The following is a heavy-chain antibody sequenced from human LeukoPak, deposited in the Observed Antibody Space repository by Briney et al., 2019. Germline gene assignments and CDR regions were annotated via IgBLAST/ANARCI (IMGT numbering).Heavy chain of an antibody. CDR2: TYYRSKWYN. V-gene: IGHV6-1*01. Sequence: SQTLSLTCALPGDSVPSNSGSWNWIRQSPSRGLEWLGRTYYRSKWYNDYAVSVKSRITIDPDTSKNQFSLHLNSVTPEDTAGYYCARWNGGPVDYWGQGTLVTVSS. D-gene: IGHD2-8*01. J-gene: IGHJ4*02. CDR1: GDSVPSNSGS. CDR3: ARWNGGPVDY.